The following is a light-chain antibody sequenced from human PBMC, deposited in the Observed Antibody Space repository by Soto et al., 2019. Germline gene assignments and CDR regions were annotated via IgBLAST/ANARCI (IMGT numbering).Light chain of an antibody. V-gene: IGKV1-39*01. CDR1: QNIDRY. J-gene: IGKJ1*01. CDR2: AAS. CDR3: QQSSMTPWT. Sequence: DVQITQSPSSLSASVGDRVTITCRASQNIDRYLNWYQQKPGKAPKFLIYAASTLENGVPPRFSGSGSGTDFTLTISSLQPDDYATYYCQQSSMTPWTFGQGTKVDIK.